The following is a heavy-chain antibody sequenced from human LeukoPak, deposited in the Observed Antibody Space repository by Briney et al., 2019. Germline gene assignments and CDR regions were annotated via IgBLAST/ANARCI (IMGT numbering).Heavy chain of an antibody. CDR3: ASARGDYGDYAEDPYGMDV. V-gene: IGHV1-2*02. CDR2: INPNSGGT. J-gene: IGHJ6*02. Sequence: ASVKVSCKASGYTFTGYYMHWVRQAPGQGLEWMGWINPNSGGTNYAQKFQGRVTMTRDTSISTAYMELSRLRSDDTAVYYCASARGDYGDYAEDPYGMDVWGQGTTVTVSS. D-gene: IGHD4-17*01. CDR1: GYTFTGYY.